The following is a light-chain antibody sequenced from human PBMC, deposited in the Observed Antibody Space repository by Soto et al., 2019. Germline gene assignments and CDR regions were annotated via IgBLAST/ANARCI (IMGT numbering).Light chain of an antibody. V-gene: IGLV2-14*03. CDR1: SSDVGAYNF. J-gene: IGLJ1*01. CDR2: DVS. Sequence: QSALTQPASVSGSRGQSITISCTGTSSDVGAYNFVSWYQHHPGKLPKLMIFDVSRRPSGVSDRFSGSKSGNTASLTISGLQAEDEGEYYCSSYTSSSTHVFGSGTKVTVL. CDR3: SSYTSSSTHV.